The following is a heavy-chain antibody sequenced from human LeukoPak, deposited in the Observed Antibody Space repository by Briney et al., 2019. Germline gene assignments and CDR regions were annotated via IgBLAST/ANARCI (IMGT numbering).Heavy chain of an antibody. Sequence: GGSLRLSCAGSGFTFSGFSMHWVRQTPGRGLEYVSAINGAGDRTYYADPVKGRFSISRDNSKNTLYLQMGNLRGEDMALYFCARIGMENFYDPWGQGTLVTVSA. V-gene: IGHV3-64*02. CDR3: ARIGMENFYDP. D-gene: IGHD1-7*01. J-gene: IGHJ5*02. CDR1: GFTFSGFS. CDR2: INGAGDRT.